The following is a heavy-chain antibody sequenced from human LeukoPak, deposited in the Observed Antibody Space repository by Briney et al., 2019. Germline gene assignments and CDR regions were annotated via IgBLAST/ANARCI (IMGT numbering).Heavy chain of an antibody. V-gene: IGHV5-51*01. D-gene: IGHD3-3*01. J-gene: IGHJ4*02. CDR1: RNTFTNYW. CDR2: IFPGDSET. Sequence: GESLKISCKGSRNTFTNYWIGWVRQLPGKGPEWMGIIFPGDSETRYSPSFQGQVTMSVDKSTSTAYLQWASLKASDTAIYFCARLSTRLLDHWGQGTRVTVSS. CDR3: ARLSTRLLDH.